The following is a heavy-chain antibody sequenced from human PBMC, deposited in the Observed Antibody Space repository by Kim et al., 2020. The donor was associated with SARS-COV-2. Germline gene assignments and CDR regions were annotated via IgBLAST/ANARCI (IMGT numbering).Heavy chain of an antibody. V-gene: IGHV3-7*01. CDR2: INQVGSER. CDR3: ARGTLRAPRSASDI. Sequence: GGSLRLSCAASEFTLSSHWMSWVRLTPEKGLEWVANINQVGSERSYVDSVKGRFTISRHNAKNSLYLQMNSLRVEDTALYFCARGTLRAPRSASDIWGQGTMVTVSS. CDR1: EFTLSSHW. J-gene: IGHJ3*02.